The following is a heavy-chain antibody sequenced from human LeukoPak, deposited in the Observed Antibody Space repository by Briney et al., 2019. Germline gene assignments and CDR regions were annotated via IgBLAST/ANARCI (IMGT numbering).Heavy chain of an antibody. Sequence: SETLSLTCTVSGGSINSGSYSWTWIRQPAGKGLEWIVRIHISGSTDYTPSLKSRVTISVDTSKNQFSLKLSSVTAADPAVYYCARADRRGYFGNVVAFDIWGQGTMVTVSS. J-gene: IGHJ3*02. V-gene: IGHV4-61*02. CDR2: IHISGST. CDR3: ARADRRGYFGNVVAFDI. D-gene: IGHD3-22*01. CDR1: GGSINSGSYS.